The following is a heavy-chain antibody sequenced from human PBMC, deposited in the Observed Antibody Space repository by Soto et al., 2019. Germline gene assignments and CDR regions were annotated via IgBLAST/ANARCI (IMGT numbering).Heavy chain of an antibody. J-gene: IGHJ6*02. CDR2: INAGNGNT. Sequence: GASVKVSCKASGYTFTSYAMHWVRQAPGQRLEWMGWINAGNGNTKYSQKLQGRVTITRDTSASTAYMELSSLRSEDTAVYYCARCVPAASHYYYYYGMDVWGQGTTVTVSS. CDR1: GYTFTSYA. V-gene: IGHV1-3*01. CDR3: ARCVPAASHYYYYYGMDV. D-gene: IGHD2-2*01.